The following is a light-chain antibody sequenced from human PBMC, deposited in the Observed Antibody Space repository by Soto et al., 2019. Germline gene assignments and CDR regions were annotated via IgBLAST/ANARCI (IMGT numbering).Light chain of an antibody. CDR1: QSVSGWS. J-gene: IGKJ1*01. V-gene: IGKV3-20*01. CDR3: QQYGDSPMP. Sequence: EIVLTQSPGTLSPSLGERATLSCRASQSVSGWSVCWYQQKPGQAPRLLIYGASSRATGIQDRFRGSESGTDFTLTIGGLEPEDFAVNYCQQYGDSPMPFGQGNKV. CDR2: GAS.